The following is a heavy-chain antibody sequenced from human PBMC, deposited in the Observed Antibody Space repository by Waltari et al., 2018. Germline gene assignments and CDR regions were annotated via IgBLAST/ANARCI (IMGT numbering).Heavy chain of an antibody. D-gene: IGHD2-2*01. V-gene: IGHV3-15*01. Sequence: EVQLVESGGGLVKPGGSLRLSCAASGFTFSSYSMNWVRQAPGKGLEWVGRIKSKTDGGTTDYAAPVKGRFTISRDDSKNTLYLQMNSLKTEDTAVYYCTTWGSTSYYYYYYMDVWGKGTTVTVSS. CDR2: IKSKTDGGTT. CDR1: GFTFSSYS. CDR3: TTWGSTSYYYYYYMDV. J-gene: IGHJ6*03.